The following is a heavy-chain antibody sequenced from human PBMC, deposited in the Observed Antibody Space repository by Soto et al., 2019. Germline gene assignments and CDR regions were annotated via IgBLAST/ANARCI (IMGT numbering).Heavy chain of an antibody. D-gene: IGHD1-26*01. CDR3: ERHVAVGATPSGMDV. CDR2: IYPGDSDT. V-gene: IGHV5-51*01. CDR1: GYSFTSYW. Sequence: HGESLKISCKGSGYSFTSYWIGWVRQMPGKGLEWMGIIYPGDSDTRCSPSFQGQVTISADKSISTAYLQWSSLKASDTAMYYCERHVAVGATPSGMDVWGQGTTVTVYS. J-gene: IGHJ6*02.